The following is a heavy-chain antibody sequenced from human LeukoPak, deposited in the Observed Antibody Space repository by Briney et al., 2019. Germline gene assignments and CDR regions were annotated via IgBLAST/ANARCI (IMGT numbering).Heavy chain of an antibody. J-gene: IGHJ4*02. CDR3: ARGVLRYYGSGSLDY. CDR2: ISGYNGNT. CDR1: GYTFTSYG. D-gene: IGHD3-10*01. Sequence: GASVNVSCKASGYTFTSYGISWVRQAPGQGLEWMGWISGYNGNTNYAQRLQGRVTMTTDTSTSTAYMELRSLRSDDTAVYYCARGVLRYYGSGSLDYWGQGTLVTVSA. V-gene: IGHV1-18*01.